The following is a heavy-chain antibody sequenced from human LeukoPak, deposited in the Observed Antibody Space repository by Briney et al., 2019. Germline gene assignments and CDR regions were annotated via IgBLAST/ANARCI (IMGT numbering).Heavy chain of an antibody. V-gene: IGHV3-30*04. D-gene: IGHD5-24*01. CDR2: ISYDGSNK. J-gene: IGHJ4*02. CDR3: AREEMATEYFDY. CDR1: GFTFSSYA. Sequence: GGSLRLSCAASGFTFSSYAMHWVRQAPGKGLEWVAVISYDGSNKYYADSVKGRFTISRDNSKNTLYLQMNSLRAEDTAVYYCAREEMATEYFDYWGQGTLVTVSS.